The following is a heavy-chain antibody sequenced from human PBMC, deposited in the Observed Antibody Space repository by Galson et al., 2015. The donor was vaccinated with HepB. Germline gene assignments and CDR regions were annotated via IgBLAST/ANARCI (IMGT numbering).Heavy chain of an antibody. Sequence: SLRLSCAASGFTFSSYSMNWVRQAPGKGLEWVSSISSSSSYIYYADSVKGRFTISRDNAKNSLYLQMNSLRAEDTAVYYCARNHFSSWYRVYYYYYYSMDVWGQGTTVTVSS. J-gene: IGHJ6*02. D-gene: IGHD6-13*01. CDR1: GFTFSSYS. CDR3: ARNHFSSWYRVYYYYYYSMDV. CDR2: ISSSSSYI. V-gene: IGHV3-21*01.